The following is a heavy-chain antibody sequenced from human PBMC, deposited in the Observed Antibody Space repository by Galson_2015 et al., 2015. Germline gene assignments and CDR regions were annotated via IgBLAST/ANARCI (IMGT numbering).Heavy chain of an antibody. CDR3: ARDPVGYDAFDI. J-gene: IGHJ3*02. Sequence: TLSLTCTVSGGSISSGSYYWSWIRQPAGKGLEWIGRIYTSGSTNYNPSLKSRVTISVDTSKNQFSLKLSSVTAADTAVYYCARDPVGYDAFDIWGQGTMVTVSS. V-gene: IGHV4-61*02. D-gene: IGHD3-10*01. CDR2: IYTSGST. CDR1: GGSISSGSYY.